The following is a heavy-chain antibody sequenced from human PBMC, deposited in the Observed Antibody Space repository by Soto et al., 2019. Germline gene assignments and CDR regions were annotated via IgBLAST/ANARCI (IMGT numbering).Heavy chain of an antibody. CDR2: IWYDGSNK. J-gene: IGHJ6*02. CDR3: ARDKEGGYSYGYDYYYYGMDV. Sequence: QVQLVESGGGVVQPGRSLRLSCAASGFTFSSYGMHWVRQAPGKGLEWVAFIWYDGSNKYYADSVKGRFTISRDNSKNTLYLQMNSLRAEDTAVYYCARDKEGGYSYGYDYYYYGMDVWGQGTTVTVSS. V-gene: IGHV3-33*01. CDR1: GFTFSSYG. D-gene: IGHD5-18*01.